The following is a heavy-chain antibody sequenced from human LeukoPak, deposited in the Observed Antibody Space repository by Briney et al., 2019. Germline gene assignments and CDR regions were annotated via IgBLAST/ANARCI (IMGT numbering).Heavy chain of an antibody. J-gene: IGHJ4*02. CDR3: ARGSDCSSTSCPLGY. CDR1: GGTFSSYA. V-gene: IGHV1-69*01. CDR2: IIPIFGTA. Sequence: SVKVSCKASGGTFSSYAISWVRQAPGQGLEWMGGIIPIFGTANYAQKFQGRVTIAADESTSTAYMELSSLRSEDTAVYYCARGSDCSSTSCPLGYWGQGTLVTVSS. D-gene: IGHD2-2*01.